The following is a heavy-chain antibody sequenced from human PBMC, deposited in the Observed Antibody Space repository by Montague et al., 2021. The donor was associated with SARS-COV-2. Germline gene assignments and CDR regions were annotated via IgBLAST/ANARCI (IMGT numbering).Heavy chain of an antibody. D-gene: IGHD3-9*01. Sequence: LSCAASGFTFSSYAMHWVRQAPGKGLEWVAVISYDGSNKYYADSVKGRFTISRDNSKNTLYLQMNSLRAEDTAVYYCASESYYDIPGYWGQGTLVTVSS. V-gene: IGHV3-30-3*01. CDR1: GFTFSSYA. CDR3: ASESYYDIPGY. J-gene: IGHJ4*02. CDR2: ISYDGSNK.